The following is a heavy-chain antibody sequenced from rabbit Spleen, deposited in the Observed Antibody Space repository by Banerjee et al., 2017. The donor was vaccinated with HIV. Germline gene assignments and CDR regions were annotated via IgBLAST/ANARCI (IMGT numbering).Heavy chain of an antibody. V-gene: IGHV1S40*01. CDR1: GFSFSSRYY. CDR3: ARDTGSSFSSYGMDL. J-gene: IGHJ6*01. D-gene: IGHD8-1*01. Sequence: QSLEESGGDLVKPGASLTLTCTASGFSFSSRYYMCWVRQAPGKGLEWIACIYAGSSGDTYYASWAKGRFTISKTSSTTVTLQMTSLTAADTATYFCARDTGSSFSSYGMDLWGQGTLVTVS. CDR2: IYAGSSGDT.